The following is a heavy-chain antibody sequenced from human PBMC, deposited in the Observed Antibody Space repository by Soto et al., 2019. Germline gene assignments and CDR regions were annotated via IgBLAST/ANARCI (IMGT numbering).Heavy chain of an antibody. CDR1: GESISSSNYY. V-gene: IGHV4-39*01. CDR3: ARRGFWSGYWSFDY. J-gene: IGHJ4*02. Sequence: SETLSLTCSLSGESISSSNYYWGWIRQPPGKGLEWIGSIHYSGSTYYNPSLKSRVTISVDTSKNQFSLKLSSVTAAEKAVYYCARRGFWSGYWSFDYWGQGTLVTVSS. CDR2: IHYSGST. D-gene: IGHD3-3*01.